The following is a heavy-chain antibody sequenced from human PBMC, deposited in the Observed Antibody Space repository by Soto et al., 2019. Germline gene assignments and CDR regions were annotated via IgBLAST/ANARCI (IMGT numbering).Heavy chain of an antibody. CDR2: ISGSGGST. Sequence: PGGSLRLSCAASGFTFSSYAMSWVRQVPGKGLEWVSAISGSGGSTYYADSVKGRFTISRDNSKNTLYLQMNSLRAEDTAVYHCAKTCGSDSPHFDYWGQGTLVTVSS. D-gene: IGHD1-26*01. CDR3: AKTCGSDSPHFDY. J-gene: IGHJ4*02. V-gene: IGHV3-23*01. CDR1: GFTFSSYA.